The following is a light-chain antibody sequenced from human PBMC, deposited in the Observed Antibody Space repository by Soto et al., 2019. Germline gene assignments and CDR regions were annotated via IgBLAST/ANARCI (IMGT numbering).Light chain of an antibody. V-gene: IGKV3D-20*02. CDR2: GAS. J-gene: IGKJ5*01. Sequence: EIVMTQSPATLSVSPGERATLSCRASQSVSSNLAWYQQKPGQAPRLLIYGASSRANGIPDRFSGSGSGTDFTLTISRLEPEDFAVYYCQQRSNWPSITFGQGTRLEIK. CDR3: QQRSNWPSIT. CDR1: QSVSSN.